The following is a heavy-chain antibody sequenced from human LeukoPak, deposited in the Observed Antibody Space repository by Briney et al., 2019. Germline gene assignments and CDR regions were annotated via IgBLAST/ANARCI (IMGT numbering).Heavy chain of an antibody. CDR1: GFTFSSYW. D-gene: IGHD6-19*01. CDR2: IKQDGSEK. Sequence: GGSLRLSCAASGFTFSSYWMSWVRQAPGKGLEWVANIKQDGSEKYYVDSVKGRFTISRDNAKNSLYLQMNSLRAEDTAVYYCARDAQYSSGWYRSQRYYFDYWGQGTLVTVSS. V-gene: IGHV3-7*01. CDR3: ARDAQYSSGWYRSQRYYFDY. J-gene: IGHJ4*02.